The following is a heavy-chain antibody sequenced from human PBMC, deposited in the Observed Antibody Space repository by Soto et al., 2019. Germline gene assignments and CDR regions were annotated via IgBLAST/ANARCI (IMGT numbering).Heavy chain of an antibody. CDR3: AREIVTAGGNNYFDP. CDR2: VYHTGDT. J-gene: IGHJ5*02. CDR1: GGTVASSHW. V-gene: IGHV4-4*02. D-gene: IGHD2-21*02. Sequence: NPSETLSLTCGVSGGTVASSHWWSWVRQSPGGGLEWIGNVYHTGDTNLNPSLQSRVTISVDKSNNQFSLRLNSLTAADTAVYFCAREIVTAGGNNYFDPWGPGTLVPGSS.